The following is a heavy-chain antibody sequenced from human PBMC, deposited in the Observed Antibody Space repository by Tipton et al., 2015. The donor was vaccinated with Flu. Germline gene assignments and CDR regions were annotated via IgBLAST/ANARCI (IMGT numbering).Heavy chain of an antibody. CDR3: VQDFAGADQTH. D-gene: IGHD2-2*01. J-gene: IGHJ4*02. CDR2: VTRNGDDT. Sequence: SLRLSCAASGFTFDDYGMSWVRQVPGRGLEWVSGVTRNGDDTGYADSVKGRFTISRDNAKDSVSLQMNSLRVEDTGIYYCVQDFAGADQTHWGQGTLVTVSS. V-gene: IGHV3-20*04. CDR1: GFTFDDYG.